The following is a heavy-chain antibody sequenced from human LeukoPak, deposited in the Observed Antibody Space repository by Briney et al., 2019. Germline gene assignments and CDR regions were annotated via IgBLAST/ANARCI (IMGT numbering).Heavy chain of an antibody. Sequence: GGSLRLSCAASGFTFSSFGMYWVRQAPGKGLEWVAAVSFDGDNEDYGDSVKGRFTISRDNSKNTPYLQMNILRAEDTAVYYCASGGCSAITCSFRHWGQGTLVTVSS. J-gene: IGHJ1*01. CDR3: ASGGCSAITCSFRH. D-gene: IGHD2-15*01. V-gene: IGHV3-30*04. CDR1: GFTFSSFG. CDR2: VSFDGDNE.